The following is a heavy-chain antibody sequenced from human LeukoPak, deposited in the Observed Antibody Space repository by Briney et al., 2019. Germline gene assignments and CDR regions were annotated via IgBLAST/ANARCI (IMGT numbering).Heavy chain of an antibody. CDR1: GYTFTGYY. D-gene: IGHD5-18*01. V-gene: IGHV1-2*02. Sequence: GASVKVSCKASGYTFTGYYMHWVRQAPGQGLEWMGWINPNSGGTNYAQKFQGRVTMTRDTSISTAYMELSRLRSDDTAVYYCARGRYSYGHNFDCWGQGTLVTVSS. CDR2: INPNSGGT. CDR3: ARGRYSYGHNFDC. J-gene: IGHJ4*02.